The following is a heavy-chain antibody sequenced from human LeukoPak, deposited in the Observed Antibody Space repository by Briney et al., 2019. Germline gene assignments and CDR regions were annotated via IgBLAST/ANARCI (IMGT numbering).Heavy chain of an antibody. CDR1: GYTFTSYY. V-gene: IGHV1-46*01. CDR3: ARDAAGDYYFDY. D-gene: IGHD3-10*01. J-gene: IGHJ4*02. CDR2: INPSGGST. Sequence: ASVKVSCKASGYTFTSYYMHWVRQAPGQGLEWMRIINPSGGSTSYAQKFQGRVTMTRDTSTSTVYMELSSLRSEDTAVYYCARDAAGDYYFDYWGQGTLVTVSS.